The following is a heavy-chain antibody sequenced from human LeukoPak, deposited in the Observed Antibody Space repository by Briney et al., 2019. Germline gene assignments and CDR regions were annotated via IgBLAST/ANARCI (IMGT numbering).Heavy chain of an antibody. CDR1: GASISGYY. J-gene: IGHJ6*03. CDR2: IYYSGST. Sequence: SETLSLTCTVSGASISGYYWTWIRQPPGKGLEWIGYIYYSGSTDYNPSLKSRVTMSVDTSKNQFSLKLSSMTAADTAEYHCARYLRSSSTYYMDVWGKGTTVTVSS. D-gene: IGHD6-6*01. V-gene: IGHV4-59*01. CDR3: ARYLRSSSTYYMDV.